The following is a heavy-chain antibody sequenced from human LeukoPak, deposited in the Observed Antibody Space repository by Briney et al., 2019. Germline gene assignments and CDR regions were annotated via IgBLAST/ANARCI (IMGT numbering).Heavy chain of an antibody. CDR2: IIPIFGTA. CDR3: ARYAVGGGDCYGIDY. V-gene: IGHV1-69*13. Sequence: ASVKVSCKASGGTFSSYAISWVRQAPGQGLEWMGGIIPIFGTANYAQKFQGRVTITADESTSTAYMELSSLRSEDTAAYYCARYAVGGGDCYGIDYWGQGTLVTVSS. CDR1: GGTFSSYA. J-gene: IGHJ4*02. D-gene: IGHD2-21*02.